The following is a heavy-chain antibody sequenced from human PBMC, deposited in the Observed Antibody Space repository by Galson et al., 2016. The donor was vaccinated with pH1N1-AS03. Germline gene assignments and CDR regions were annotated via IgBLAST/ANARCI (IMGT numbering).Heavy chain of an antibody. J-gene: IGHJ3*01. V-gene: IGHV3-11*01. CDR3: VRGDYEFWSGYDAFDF. CDR1: TFNFRKHG. CDR2: ISATGGTI. D-gene: IGHD3-3*01. Sequence: SLRLSCAASTFNFRKHGMHWLRQAPGKGLEWVSYISATGGTIYADSVKGRFTISRDNAGNSLSLQMNSLRVEDTAIYYCVRGDYEFWSGYDAFDFWGKGKKVTVSS.